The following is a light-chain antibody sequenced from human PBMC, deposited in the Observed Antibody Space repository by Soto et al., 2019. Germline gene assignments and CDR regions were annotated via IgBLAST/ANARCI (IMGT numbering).Light chain of an antibody. CDR1: SSNIGNSF. CDR3: GTWDTSLSAEV. V-gene: IGLV1-51*01. J-gene: IGLJ2*01. CDR2: DNN. Sequence: QSVLTQPPSVSAAPGQKVTISCSGGSSNIGNSFVSCYQHLPGTAPKLLIYDNNKRPSGIPDRFSGSKSGTSATLGITGLQTGDEADYYCGTWDTSLSAEVFGGGTKVTVL.